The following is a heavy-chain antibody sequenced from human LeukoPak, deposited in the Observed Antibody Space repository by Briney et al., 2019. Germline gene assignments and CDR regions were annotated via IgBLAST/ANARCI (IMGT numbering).Heavy chain of an antibody. J-gene: IGHJ4*02. V-gene: IGHV4-39*01. D-gene: IGHD1-14*01. CDR2: IYYRGNT. CDR3: ARLPRRLPEPGDVSYFDS. CDR1: GGSISSSSYF. Sequence: PSEPLSLTCTVPGGSISSSSYFWGGVRQPPGKGLDWIGTIYYRGNTDYNPSLKSRVTIFVDTSKNHFSLKVNSLSAADSAVYYCARLPRRLPEPGDVSYFDSWGQGARVTVSS.